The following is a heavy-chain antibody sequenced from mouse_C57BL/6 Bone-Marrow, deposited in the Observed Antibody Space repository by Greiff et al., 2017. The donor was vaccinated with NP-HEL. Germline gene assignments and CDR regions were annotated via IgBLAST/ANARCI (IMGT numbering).Heavy chain of an antibody. V-gene: IGHV1-81*01. CDR3: AREIYYGNYVYAMDY. CDR1: GYTFTSYG. CDR2: IYPRSGNT. J-gene: IGHJ4*01. D-gene: IGHD2-1*01. Sequence: VQLQESGAELARPGASVKLSCKASGYTFTSYGISWVKQRTGQGLEWIGEIYPRSGNTYYNEKFKGKATLTADKSSSTSYMELRSLTSEDSAVYFCAREIYYGNYVYAMDYWGQGTSVTVSS.